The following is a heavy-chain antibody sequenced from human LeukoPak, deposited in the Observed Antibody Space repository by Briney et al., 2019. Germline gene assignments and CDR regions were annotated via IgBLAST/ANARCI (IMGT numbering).Heavy chain of an antibody. CDR1: GGSISFSTYY. V-gene: IGHV4-39*07. Sequence: SETLSLTCTVSGGSISFSTYYWGWIRQPPGKGLDWIGSIYYSGNTYYNPSVKSRVTISVDTSKNQFSLKVTSVTAADTAVYYCARSEQQLVPNWFDPWGQGTLVTVSS. CDR3: ARSEQQLVPNWFDP. J-gene: IGHJ5*02. CDR2: IYYSGNT. D-gene: IGHD6-13*01.